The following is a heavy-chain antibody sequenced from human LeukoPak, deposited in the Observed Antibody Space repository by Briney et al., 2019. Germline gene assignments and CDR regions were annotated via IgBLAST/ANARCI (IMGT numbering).Heavy chain of an antibody. Sequence: GGSLRLSCAASGFTFSNYAMSWVRQAPGKGLEWVSGITASGGTIYYADSVKGRFTISRDNSKNTLYLQMNSLRAEDTAVYYCGKAPLSFCSGGACYLVDSWGLGTLVTVSS. CDR1: GFTFSNYA. CDR2: ITASGGTI. D-gene: IGHD2-15*01. J-gene: IGHJ4*02. CDR3: GKAPLSFCSGGACYLVDS. V-gene: IGHV3-23*01.